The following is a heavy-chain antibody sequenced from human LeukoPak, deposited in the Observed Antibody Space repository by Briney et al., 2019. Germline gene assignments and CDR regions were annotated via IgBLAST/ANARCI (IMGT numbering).Heavy chain of an antibody. J-gene: IGHJ6*02. CDR1: GYTFTGYY. D-gene: IGHD2-15*01. CDR3: ARFYYGYCSGGSCYPNSGMDV. CDR2: ISPNSGGT. V-gene: IGHV1-2*02. Sequence: GASVKVSCKASGYTFTGYYMHWVRQAPGHGLEWMGWISPNSGGTNYAQKFQGRVTMTRATSISTAYLELSRLRSDDTAVYYCARFYYGYCSGGSCYPNSGMDVWGQGTTVTVSS.